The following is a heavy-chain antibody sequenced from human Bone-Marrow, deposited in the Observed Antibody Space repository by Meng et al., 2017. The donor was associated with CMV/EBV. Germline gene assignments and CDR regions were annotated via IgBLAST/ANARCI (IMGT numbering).Heavy chain of an antibody. V-gene: IGHV5-51*01. CDR2: MYPGDSDT. Sequence: NYGSVWVRQMPGKGLEWMGIMYPGDSDTRYNSACQGRVTISADKSISTAYVQWSTLRASDTAMYYCARLEIDCSGDKCYSAEYFHHWGQGTLVTVSS. CDR1: NYG. CDR3: ARLEIDCSGDKCYSAEYFHH. D-gene: IGHD2-15*01. J-gene: IGHJ1*01.